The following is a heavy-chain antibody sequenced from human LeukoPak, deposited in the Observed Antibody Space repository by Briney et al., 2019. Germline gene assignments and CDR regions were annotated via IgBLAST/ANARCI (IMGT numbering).Heavy chain of an antibody. CDR2: IYDSGST. CDR1: GGSISSYY. CDR3: ARDTAGNYDSSGYYYYKWFDP. V-gene: IGHV4-59*12. J-gene: IGHJ5*02. Sequence: SETLSLTCTVSGGSISSYYWSWIRQPPGKGLEWIGYIYDSGSTNYNPSLKSRVTISLDTSKNQFSLKLSSVTAADTAVYYCARDTAGNYDSSGYYYYKWFDPWGQGTLVTVSS. D-gene: IGHD3-22*01.